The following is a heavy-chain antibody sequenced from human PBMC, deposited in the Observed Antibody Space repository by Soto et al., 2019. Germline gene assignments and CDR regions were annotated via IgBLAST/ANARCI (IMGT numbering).Heavy chain of an antibody. D-gene: IGHD2-21*02. CDR3: AKSMVTPSDAFDL. V-gene: IGHV3-23*01. CDR1: GFTFGNYA. CDR2: ISDPGTST. Sequence: GGSLRLSCAASGFTFGNYAMNWVRQAPGKGLEWISSISDPGTSTYYANSVKGRFSMSRDNSKNTLFLQMNRLRADDTAVYFCAKSMVTPSDAFDLWGRGTLVTVSS. J-gene: IGHJ3*01.